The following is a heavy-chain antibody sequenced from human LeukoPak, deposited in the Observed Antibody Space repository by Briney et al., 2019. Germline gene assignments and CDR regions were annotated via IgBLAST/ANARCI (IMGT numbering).Heavy chain of an antibody. J-gene: IGHJ4*02. CDR3: ARDEWGSGYELKVVVAATTFDY. Sequence: GASVKVSCKASGGTFSSYAISWVRQAPGQGLEWMGRIIPILGIATYAQKFQGGVTITADKSTSTAYMELSSLRSEDTAVYYCARDEWGSGYELKVVVAATTFDYWGQGTLVTVSS. CDR1: GGTFSSYA. CDR2: IIPILGIA. V-gene: IGHV1-69*04. D-gene: IGHD2-15*01.